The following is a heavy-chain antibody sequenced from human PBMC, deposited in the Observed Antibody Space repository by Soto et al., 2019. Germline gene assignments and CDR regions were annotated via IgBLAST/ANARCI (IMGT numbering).Heavy chain of an antibody. J-gene: IGHJ6*03. CDR2: MNPNSGNT. V-gene: IGHV1-8*01. CDR1: GYTFTSYD. Sequence: ASVKVSCKASGYTFTSYDINWVRQATGQGLEWMGWMNPNSGNTGYAQKFQGRVTMTRKTSISTPYMELSSLRSEDTAVYYCARKWSWGSGSPWNYSPYSYIDIRGQGSTLTVSS. D-gene: IGHD3-10*01. CDR3: ARKWSWGSGSPWNYSPYSYIDI.